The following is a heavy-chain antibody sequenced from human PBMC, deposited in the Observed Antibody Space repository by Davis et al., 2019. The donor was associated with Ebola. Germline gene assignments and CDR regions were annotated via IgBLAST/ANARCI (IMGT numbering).Heavy chain of an antibody. CDR1: GSIFSRYA. CDR2: ISVRSIT. D-gene: IGHD4-17*01. CDR3: AKVHPPTTVTTGWFDP. J-gene: IGHJ5*02. V-gene: IGHV3-23*01. Sequence: PSGSLSLSCAASGSIFSRYAITWVRQAPGKGLEWVSSISVRSITYHADSVKGRFTISRDNSKNTLYLQMNSLRAEDTAVYYCAKVHPPTTVTTGWFDPWGQGTLVTVSP.